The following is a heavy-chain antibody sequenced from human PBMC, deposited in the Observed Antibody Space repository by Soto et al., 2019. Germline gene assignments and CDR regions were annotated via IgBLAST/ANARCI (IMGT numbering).Heavy chain of an antibody. CDR3: ARFSVYVWFDP. Sequence: GGSLRLSCAASGFTFSSYAMHWVRQAPGKGLEWVAVISYDGSNKYYADSVKGRFTISRDNSKNTPYLQMNSLRAEDTAVYYCARFSVYVWFDPWGQGTLVTVSS. J-gene: IGHJ5*02. V-gene: IGHV3-30-3*01. D-gene: IGHD3-16*01. CDR2: ISYDGSNK. CDR1: GFTFSSYA.